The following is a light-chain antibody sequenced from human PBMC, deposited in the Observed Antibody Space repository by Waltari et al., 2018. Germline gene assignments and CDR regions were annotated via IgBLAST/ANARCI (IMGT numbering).Light chain of an antibody. V-gene: IGKV3-15*01. CDR2: GAS. CDR1: QSIHDN. J-gene: IGKJ4*01. CDR3: QQYNVWPPLT. Sequence: EIVMTQSPATLSVSQGERATSYCRASQSIHDNLAWYQQKPGQAPRLLIYGASTRATGIPARFRGSGSGAEFTLTITSLQSEDCAVYYCQQYNVWPPLTFGGGTKVEIK.